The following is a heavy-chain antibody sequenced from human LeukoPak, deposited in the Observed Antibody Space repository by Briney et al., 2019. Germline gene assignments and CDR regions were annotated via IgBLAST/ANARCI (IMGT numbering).Heavy chain of an antibody. Sequence: GGSLRLSCAASGFTFSSHLISWVRQAPGKGLEWVSGISGSSGNTYYADSVKGRFTISRDNSKNTLYLQMNSLRAEDTAVYYCAKDKFLYYYESSLDYWGQGTLVTVSS. J-gene: IGHJ4*02. CDR1: GFTFSSHL. D-gene: IGHD3-22*01. CDR2: ISGSSGNT. V-gene: IGHV3-23*01. CDR3: AKDKFLYYYESSLDY.